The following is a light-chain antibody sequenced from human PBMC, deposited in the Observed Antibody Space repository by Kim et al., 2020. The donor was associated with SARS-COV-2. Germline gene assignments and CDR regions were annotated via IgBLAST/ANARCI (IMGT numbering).Light chain of an antibody. CDR1: KLGDKY. CDR2: QDI. J-gene: IGLJ2*01. Sequence: SVSPGQTATITCSGNKLGDKYACWYQRKPGQSPVLVIYQDIKRPSGIPERISGSNSGNTATLTISGTQAMDEADYYCQAWVGSTAVFGGGTQLTVL. CDR3: QAWVGSTAV. V-gene: IGLV3-1*01.